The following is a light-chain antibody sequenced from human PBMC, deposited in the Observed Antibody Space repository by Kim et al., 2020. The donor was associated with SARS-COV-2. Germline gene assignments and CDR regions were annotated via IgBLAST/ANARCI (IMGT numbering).Light chain of an antibody. Sequence: SYELTQPPSVSMSPGQTATITCSGDKLGDDYASWYQQKPGQSPVLVIYQNFKRPSGIPDRFSGSNSGNTATLTISGTQSMDEADYYCQPWDTTNWV. CDR3: QPWDTTNWV. J-gene: IGLJ3*02. CDR1: KLGDDY. V-gene: IGLV3-1*01. CDR2: QNF.